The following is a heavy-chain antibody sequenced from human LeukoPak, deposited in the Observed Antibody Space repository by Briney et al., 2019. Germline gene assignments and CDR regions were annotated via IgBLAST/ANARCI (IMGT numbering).Heavy chain of an antibody. V-gene: IGHV4-30-4*01. CDR2: IYYSGST. CDR3: AIGTPTVTFDY. CDR1: GGSISSGDYY. J-gene: IGHJ4*02. D-gene: IGHD4-17*01. Sequence: SQTLSLTCTVPGGSISSGDYYWSWIRQPPGKGLEWIGYIYYSGSTYYNPSLKSRVTISVDTSKNQFSLKLSSVTAADTAVYYCAIGTPTVTFDYWGQGTLVTVSS.